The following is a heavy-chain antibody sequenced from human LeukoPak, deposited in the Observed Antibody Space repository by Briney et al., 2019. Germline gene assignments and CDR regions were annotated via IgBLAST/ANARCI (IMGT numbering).Heavy chain of an antibody. Sequence: SVKVSCKASGGTFGSYAISWVRQAPGQGLEWMGGIIPIFGTANYAQKFQGRVTITADESTSTAYMELSSLRSEDTAVYYCARVPHHYYDSSGYPNYYYYYGMDVWGQGTTVTVSS. CDR3: ARVPHHYYDSSGYPNYYYYYGMDV. CDR2: IIPIFGTA. V-gene: IGHV1-69*01. D-gene: IGHD3-22*01. CDR1: GGTFGSYA. J-gene: IGHJ6*02.